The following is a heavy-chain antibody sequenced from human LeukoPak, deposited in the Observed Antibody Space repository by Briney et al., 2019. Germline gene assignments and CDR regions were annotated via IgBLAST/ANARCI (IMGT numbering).Heavy chain of an antibody. CDR3: ASDREYYYGSGSLNAFDI. CDR2: INWNGGST. V-gene: IGHV3-20*04. Sequence: GGSLRLSCAASGFTFDDYGMSWVRQAPGKGLEWVSGINWNGGSTGYADSVKGRFTISRDNAKNSLYLQMSSLRAEDTALYYCASDREYYYGSGSLNAFDIWGQGTMVTVSS. D-gene: IGHD3-10*01. CDR1: GFTFDDYG. J-gene: IGHJ3*02.